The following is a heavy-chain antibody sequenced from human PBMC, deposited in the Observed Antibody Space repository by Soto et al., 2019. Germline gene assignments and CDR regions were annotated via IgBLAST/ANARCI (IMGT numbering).Heavy chain of an antibody. CDR1: GYSFTTYW. J-gene: IGHJ3*02. V-gene: IGHV5-51*01. CDR3: AKRVVVAADQDAFDI. D-gene: IGHD2-15*01. CDR2: IYPGDSDT. Sequence: GESLKISCKGSGYSFTTYWIGWVRQMPGKGLEWIGIIYPGDSDTRYSPSFQGQVTISADKSISTAYLQWSSLKASDTAMYYCAKRVVVAADQDAFDIWGQGTMVTVSS.